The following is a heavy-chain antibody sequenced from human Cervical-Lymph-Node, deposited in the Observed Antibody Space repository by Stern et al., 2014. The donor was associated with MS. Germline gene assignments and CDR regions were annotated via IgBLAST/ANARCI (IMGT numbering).Heavy chain of an antibody. D-gene: IGHD1-1*01. J-gene: IGHJ6*02. CDR1: GGTFSSYG. V-gene: IGHV1-69*01. CDR3: AGLNSAYYYGMDV. CDR2: IIPIFGTP. Sequence: VQLVESGAEVKKPGSSVKVSCKASGGTFSSYGISWVRQAPGQGRERMGGIIPIFGTPNYAQKFQGRVTITADESTSTAYMELSSLRSEDTAVYSCAGLNSAYYYGMDVWGQGTTVTVSS.